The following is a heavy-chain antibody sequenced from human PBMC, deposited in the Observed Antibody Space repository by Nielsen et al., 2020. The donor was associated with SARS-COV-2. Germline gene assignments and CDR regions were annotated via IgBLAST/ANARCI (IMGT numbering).Heavy chain of an antibody. J-gene: IGHJ4*02. V-gene: IGHV3-43*01. CDR1: GFTFDDYT. Sequence: GGSLRLSCAASGFTFDDYTMHWVRQAPGKGLEWVSLISWDGGSTYYADSVKGRFTISRDNSKNSLYLQMNSLRTEDTALYYCAKGGLPMVRGVIITDWGQGTLVTVSS. CDR3: AKGGLPMVRGVIITD. D-gene: IGHD3-10*01. CDR2: ISWDGGST.